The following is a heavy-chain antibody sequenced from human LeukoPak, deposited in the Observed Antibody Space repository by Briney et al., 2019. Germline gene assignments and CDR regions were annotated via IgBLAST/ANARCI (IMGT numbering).Heavy chain of an antibody. Sequence: ASVKVSCKASGGTFSSYAISWVRQAPGQGLEWMGGIIPIFGTANYAQKFQGRVTITADESTSTAYMELSSLRSEDTAVYYCARDQGGYSSSGGFDYWGQGTLVTVSS. CDR3: ARDQGGYSSSGGFDY. CDR2: IIPIFGTA. V-gene: IGHV1-69*13. CDR1: GGTFSSYA. J-gene: IGHJ4*02. D-gene: IGHD6-6*01.